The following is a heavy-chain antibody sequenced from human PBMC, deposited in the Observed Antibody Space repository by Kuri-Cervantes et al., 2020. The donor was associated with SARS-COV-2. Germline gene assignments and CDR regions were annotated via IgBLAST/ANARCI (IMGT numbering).Heavy chain of an antibody. CDR1: GGSFSGYY. D-gene: IGHD3-22*01. CDR2: INHSGST. CDR3: ARTYYYDSSGYWSNWFDP. V-gene: IGHV4-34*01. J-gene: IGHJ5*02. Sequence: SETLSLTCAVYGGSFSGYYWSWIRQPPGKGLEWIGEINHSGSTNYNPSLKSRVTISVDTSKNQFSLKLSSVTVADTAVYYCARTYYYDSSGYWSNWFDPWGQGTLVTVSS.